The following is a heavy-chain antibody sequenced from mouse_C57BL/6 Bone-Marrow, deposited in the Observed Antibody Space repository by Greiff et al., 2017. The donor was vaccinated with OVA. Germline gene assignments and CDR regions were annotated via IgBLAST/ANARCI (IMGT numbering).Heavy chain of an antibody. CDR1: GYTFTDYY. CDR3: ARDGYSFAY. CDR2: INPNNGGT. D-gene: IGHD2-3*01. Sequence: VQLQQSGPELVKPGASVKISCKASGYTFTDYYMNWVKQSHGKILEWIGDINPNNGGTSYNQKFKGKATLTVDKSSSTAYMELRSLTSEDSAVYYCARDGYSFAYWGQGTLVTVSA. J-gene: IGHJ3*01. V-gene: IGHV1-26*01.